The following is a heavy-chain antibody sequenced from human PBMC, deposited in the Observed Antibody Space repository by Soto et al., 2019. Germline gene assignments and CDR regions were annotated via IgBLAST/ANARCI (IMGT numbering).Heavy chain of an antibody. CDR3: ATDLRPRDNAFDI. Sequence: SLRLSCAASGFPFSDYYMSWMRQAPGKGLEWVSYISSSGGSTYYADSMKGRFTISRDNAKNSLYLQINNLRAEDTAVYYCATDLRPRDNAFDIRGQGTMVTVSS. CDR1: GFPFSDYY. V-gene: IGHV3-11*01. J-gene: IGHJ3*02. CDR2: ISSSGGST.